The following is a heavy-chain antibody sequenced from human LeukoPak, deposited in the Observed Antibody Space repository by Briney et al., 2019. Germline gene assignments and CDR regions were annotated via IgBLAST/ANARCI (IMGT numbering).Heavy chain of an antibody. J-gene: IGHJ4*02. V-gene: IGHV4-59*08. CDR3: ARHGSSWTYFDY. CDR2: IYYSGST. Sequence: SETLSLTCTVSGGSISSYYWSWIRQPPGKGLEWIGYIYYSGSTNYNPSLKSRVTISVDTSKNQFSLKLSSVTAADTAVYYCARHGSSWTYFDYWGQGTLVTVSS. CDR1: GGSISSYY. D-gene: IGHD6-13*01.